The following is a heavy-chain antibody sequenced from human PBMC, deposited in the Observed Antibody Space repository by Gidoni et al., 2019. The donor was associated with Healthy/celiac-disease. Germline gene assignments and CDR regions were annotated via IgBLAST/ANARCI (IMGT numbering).Heavy chain of an antibody. CDR2: IWYDGSNK. CDR1: GFTFSSYG. D-gene: IGHD3-22*01. V-gene: IGHV3-33*01. CDR3: ARSTKYDSSGWGNDY. Sequence: QVQLVESGGGVVQPGRSLRLSCAASGFTFSSYGMHWVRQAPGKGLEWVAVIWYDGSNKYYADSVKGRFTISRDNSKNTLYLQMNSLRAEDTAVYYCARSTKYDSSGWGNDYWGQGTLVTVSS. J-gene: IGHJ4*02.